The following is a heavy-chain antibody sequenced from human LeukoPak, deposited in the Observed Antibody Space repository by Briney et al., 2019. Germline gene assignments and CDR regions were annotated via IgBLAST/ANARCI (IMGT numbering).Heavy chain of an antibody. V-gene: IGHV3-30*18. CDR2: ISYDGSNK. J-gene: IGHJ4*02. CDR1: GFTFSSYG. D-gene: IGHD6-19*01. Sequence: GGSLRLSCAASGFTFSSYGMHWVRQAPGKGLEWVAVISYDGSNKYYADSVKGRLTISRDNSKNTLYLQMNSLRAEDTAVYYCAKLAVADAVDYWGQGTLVTVSS. CDR3: AKLAVADAVDY.